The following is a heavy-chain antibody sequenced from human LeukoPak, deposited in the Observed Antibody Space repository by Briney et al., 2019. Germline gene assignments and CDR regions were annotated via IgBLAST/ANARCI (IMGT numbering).Heavy chain of an antibody. J-gene: IGHJ4*02. CDR2: INSDGSST. D-gene: IGHD3-16*02. CDR3: ARRLRLGELSLAEYRVNTYYFDY. V-gene: IGHV3-74*01. CDR1: GFTFSSYW. Sequence: PGGSLRLSCAASGFTFSSYWMHWVRQAPGKGLVWVSRINSDGSSTSYADSVKGRFTISRDNAKNTLYLQMNSLRAEDTAVYYCARRLRLGELSLAEYRVNTYYFDYWGQGTLVTVSS.